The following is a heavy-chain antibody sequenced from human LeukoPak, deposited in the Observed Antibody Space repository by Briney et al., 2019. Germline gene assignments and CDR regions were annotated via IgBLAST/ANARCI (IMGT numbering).Heavy chain of an antibody. CDR3: ARRSVYYGDYVSAFDI. Sequence: SETLSLTCIVSGGSIRSSSYYWGWIRQPPGKGLEWIGSINYSGRTYYNPSLKSRVTISVDTSKNQIPLKLGSVTAADTAVYYCARRSVYYGDYVSAFDIWGQGTMVTVSS. V-gene: IGHV4-39*01. CDR1: GGSIRSSSYY. J-gene: IGHJ3*02. CDR2: INYSGRT. D-gene: IGHD4-17*01.